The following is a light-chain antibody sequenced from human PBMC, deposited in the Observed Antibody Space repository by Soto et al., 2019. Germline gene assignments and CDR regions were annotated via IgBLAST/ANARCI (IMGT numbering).Light chain of an antibody. CDR2: EVS. Sequence: QSALTRPACVSGSPGQSITVSCTGTSSDVGGYKFVSWYQQHPGKAPKLIIYEVSNRPSGFSSRFSGSKSGNTASLTISGLQAEDEADYYCGSYTGSIYVFGAGTKV. CDR1: SSDVGGYKF. CDR3: GSYTGSIYV. V-gene: IGLV2-14*01. J-gene: IGLJ1*01.